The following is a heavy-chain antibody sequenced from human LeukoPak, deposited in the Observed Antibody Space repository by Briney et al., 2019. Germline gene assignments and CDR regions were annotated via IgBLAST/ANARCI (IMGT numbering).Heavy chain of an antibody. CDR1: GGSISGGDYS. D-gene: IGHD4-11*01. CDR2: IYQSGST. Sequence: PSETLSLTCAVSGGSISGGDYSWGWIRQPPGKGLEWIGYIYQSGSTYYNPSLKSRVTISLDRSKNQFSLKLSSMTAADTAVYYCARGGDYSNLDYWGQGTLVTVSS. V-gene: IGHV4-30-2*01. J-gene: IGHJ4*02. CDR3: ARGGDYSNLDY.